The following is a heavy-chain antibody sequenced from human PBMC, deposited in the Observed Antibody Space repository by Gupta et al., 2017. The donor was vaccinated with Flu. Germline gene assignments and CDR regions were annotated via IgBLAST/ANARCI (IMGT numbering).Heavy chain of an antibody. V-gene: IGHV3-49*03. CDR1: GDSA. J-gene: IGHJ4*01. CDR2: IRSKFYGGTT. Sequence: GDSAMSWFRQVPGKVLEWVGFIRSKFYGGTTEYAASVNGTFTISRDDAKSIAYLQMNSLRIEDTGVYYWSSADRLMTTADYWGQGTLVTVSS. CDR3: SSADRLMTTADY.